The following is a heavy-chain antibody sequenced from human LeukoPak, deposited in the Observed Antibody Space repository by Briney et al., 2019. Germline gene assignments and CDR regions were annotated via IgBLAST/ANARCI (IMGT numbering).Heavy chain of an antibody. V-gene: IGHV3-7*01. Sequence: GGSLRLSCAASGFIFRNYCMNWVRQAPGQGLEWVVNINQDGSEKYYLDSAKGRFTISRDNARNSLYLQVNSLRAEDTAVYYCARGGTSGYSSTRHFWGGNYYFDYWGQGSLVTVSS. CDR1: GFIFRNYC. J-gene: IGHJ4*02. CDR2: INQDGSEK. D-gene: IGHD2-2*01. CDR3: ARGGTSGYSSTRHFWGGNYYFDY.